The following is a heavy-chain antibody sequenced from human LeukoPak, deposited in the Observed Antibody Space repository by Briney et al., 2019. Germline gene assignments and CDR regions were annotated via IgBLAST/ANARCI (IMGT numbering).Heavy chain of an antibody. D-gene: IGHD3-10*01. CDR2: INWNGGST. V-gene: IGHV3-20*04. CDR3: ARLAGYYYGSGSAWRYYFDY. Sequence: GGSLRLSCAASGFTFDDYGMSGVRQAPGKGLEWVSGINWNGGSTGYADSVKGRFTISRDNAKNSLYLQMNSLRAEDTALYYCARLAGYYYGSGSAWRYYFDYWGQGTLVTVSS. CDR1: GFTFDDYG. J-gene: IGHJ4*02.